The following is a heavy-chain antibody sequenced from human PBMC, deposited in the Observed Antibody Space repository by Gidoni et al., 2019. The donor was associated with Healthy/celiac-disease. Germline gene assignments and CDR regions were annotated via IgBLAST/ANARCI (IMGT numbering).Heavy chain of an antibody. J-gene: IGHJ6*02. CDR1: GFTVSSNY. V-gene: IGHV3-53*02. Sequence: EVQLVETGGGLIQPGGSLRLSCAASGFTVSSNYMSWVRQAPGKGLEWVSVIYSGGSTYYADSVKGRFTISRDNSKNTLYLQMNSLRAEDTAVYYCARDQRLERLEGYYYYGMDVWGQGTTVTVSS. D-gene: IGHD1-1*01. CDR2: IYSGGST. CDR3: ARDQRLERLEGYYYYGMDV.